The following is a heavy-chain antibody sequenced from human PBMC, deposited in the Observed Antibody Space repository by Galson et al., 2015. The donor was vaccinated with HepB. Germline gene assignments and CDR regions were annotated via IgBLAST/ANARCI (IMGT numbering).Heavy chain of an antibody. D-gene: IGHD6-19*01. V-gene: IGHV3-7*01. CDR3: ARVGGGWYMDGWDF. CDR2: IKEDGSEK. J-gene: IGHJ4*02. CDR1: GFSLSNYW. Sequence: SLRLSCAASGFSLSNYWMSWVRQAPGKGLEWVANIKEDGSEKYYVDSVKGRFTISRDNAKKSLFLQMNSLRVEDTAVYYCARVGGGWYMDGWDFWGQGSLVTVSS.